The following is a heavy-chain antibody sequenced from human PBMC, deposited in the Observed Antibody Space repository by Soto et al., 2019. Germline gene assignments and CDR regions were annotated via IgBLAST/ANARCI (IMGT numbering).Heavy chain of an antibody. CDR3: ANNYDFWSGSPDAFDI. V-gene: IGHV3-23*01. J-gene: IGHJ3*02. Sequence: EVQLLESGGGLVQPGGSLRLSCAASGFTFSSYAMSWVRQAPGKGLEWVSAISGSGGSTYYADSVKGRFTISRDNSKNKLYLQMNRLRAEDTAVYYCANNYDFWSGSPDAFDIWGQGTMVTVSS. D-gene: IGHD3-3*01. CDR2: ISGSGGST. CDR1: GFTFSSYA.